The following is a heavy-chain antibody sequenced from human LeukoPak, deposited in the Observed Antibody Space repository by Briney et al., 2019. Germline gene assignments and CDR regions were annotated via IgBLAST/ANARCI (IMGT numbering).Heavy chain of an antibody. V-gene: IGHV4-38-2*01. D-gene: IGHD2-15*01. Sequence: KPSETLSLTCAVSGYSISSGCYWGWIRQPPGKGLEWIGSIYHSGSTYYNPSLKSRVTISVDTSKNQFSLKLSSVTAADTAVYYCARYHLQIHCSGGSCYPNWFDPWGQGTLVTVSS. CDR2: IYHSGST. CDR3: ARYHLQIHCSGGSCYPNWFDP. J-gene: IGHJ5*02. CDR1: GYSISSGCY.